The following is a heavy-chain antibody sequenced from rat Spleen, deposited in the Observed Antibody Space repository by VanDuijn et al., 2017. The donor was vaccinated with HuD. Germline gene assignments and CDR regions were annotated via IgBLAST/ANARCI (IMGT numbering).Heavy chain of an antibody. J-gene: IGHJ4*01. CDR1: GFTFSDYY. Sequence: EVQLVESDGGLVQPGRSLKLSCAASGFTFSDYYMAWVRQAPTKGLEWVAYISSGGVTTYYRDSVKGRFPISRDNAKSTLYLQMNSLRSEDTATYYCTRDAGDITTVDVMDAWGQGASVTVSS. D-gene: IGHD1-1*01. CDR3: TRDAGDITTVDVMDA. V-gene: IGHV5-27*01. CDR2: ISSGGVTT.